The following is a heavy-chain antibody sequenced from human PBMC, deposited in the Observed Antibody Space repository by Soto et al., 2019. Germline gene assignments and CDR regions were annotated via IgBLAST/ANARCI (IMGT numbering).Heavy chain of an antibody. J-gene: IGHJ4*02. Sequence: PSETLSLPCTVSGGSISSYYWSWIRQPPGKGLEWIGYIYYSGSTNYNPSLKSRVTISVDTSKNQFSLKLSSVSAADTAVYYCARTYSSSWSPYYFDYWGQGTLVTVSS. CDR2: IYYSGST. D-gene: IGHD6-13*01. CDR3: ARTYSSSWSPYYFDY. V-gene: IGHV4-59*01. CDR1: GGSISSYY.